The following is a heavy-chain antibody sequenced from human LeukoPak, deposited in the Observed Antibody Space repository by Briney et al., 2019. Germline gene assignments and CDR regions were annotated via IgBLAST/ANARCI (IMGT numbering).Heavy chain of an antibody. Sequence: ASVKVSCKASGYTFTDYYMHWVRQAAGQGPEWMGWINPNSAGTNYAQKFEGRVTMTRDTSISTAYMELTRLRSDDTAVYYCAREDSGWYVDYWGQGTLVTVSS. D-gene: IGHD6-19*01. CDR3: AREDSGWYVDY. V-gene: IGHV1-2*02. CDR1: GYTFTDYY. CDR2: INPNSAGT. J-gene: IGHJ4*02.